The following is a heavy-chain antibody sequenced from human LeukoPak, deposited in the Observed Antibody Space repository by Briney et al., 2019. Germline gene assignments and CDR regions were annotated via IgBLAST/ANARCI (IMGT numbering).Heavy chain of an antibody. J-gene: IGHJ4*02. D-gene: IGHD3-3*01. Sequence: GGSLRLSCAASGFTFSSYSMNWVRQAPGKGLEWVSYISSSSSTIYYADSVKGRFTISRDNAKNSLYLQMNSLRAEDTAVYYCAREKRVTIFGVVVFDYWGQGTLVTVSS. CDR1: GFTFSSYS. V-gene: IGHV3-48*04. CDR3: AREKRVTIFGVVVFDY. CDR2: ISSSSSTI.